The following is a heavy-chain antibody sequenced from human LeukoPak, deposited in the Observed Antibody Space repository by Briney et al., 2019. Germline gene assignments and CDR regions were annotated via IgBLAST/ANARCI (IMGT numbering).Heavy chain of an antibody. CDR3: ARHATQWLRSPFDY. V-gene: IGHV4-39*01. Sequence: SETLSLTCTVSGGSISSSSYYWGWIRQPPGKGLEWIGSFYYSGSTYNNPSLMSRVTISVDTSKNQFSLKLTSVTAADTAVYYCARHATQWLRSPFDYWGQGTLVTVSS. CDR2: FYYSGST. J-gene: IGHJ4*02. CDR1: GGSISSSSYY. D-gene: IGHD5-12*01.